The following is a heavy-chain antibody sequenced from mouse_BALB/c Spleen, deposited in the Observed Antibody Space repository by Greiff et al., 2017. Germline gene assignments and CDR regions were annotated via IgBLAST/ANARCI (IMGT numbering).Heavy chain of an antibody. CDR3: ASQLGGDLAY. D-gene: IGHD4-1*02. CDR1: GFNIKDTY. Sequence: EVKLVESGAELVKPGASVKLSCTASGFNIKDTYMHWVKQRPEQGLEWIGRIDPANGNTTYDPTFQGKATITAATSSNTAYLQLSSLTSEDTAVYYCASQLGGDLAYWGQGTLVTVSA. CDR2: IDPANGNT. J-gene: IGHJ3*01. V-gene: IGHV14-3*02.